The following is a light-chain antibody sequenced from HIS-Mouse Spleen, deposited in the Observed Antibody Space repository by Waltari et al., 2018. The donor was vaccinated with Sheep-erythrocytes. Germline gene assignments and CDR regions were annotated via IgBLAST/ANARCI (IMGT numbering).Light chain of an antibody. V-gene: IGLV2-23*03. CDR3: CSYAGSSTFDWV. CDR2: EGS. CDR1: SSDVGSYNL. Sequence: QSALTQPASVSGSPAQSITISCPGTSSDVGSYNLVSWYQQHPGKAPKLMIYEGSKRPSGVSNRFSGSKSGNTASLTISGLQAEDEADYYCCSYAGSSTFDWVFGGGTKLTVL. J-gene: IGLJ3*02.